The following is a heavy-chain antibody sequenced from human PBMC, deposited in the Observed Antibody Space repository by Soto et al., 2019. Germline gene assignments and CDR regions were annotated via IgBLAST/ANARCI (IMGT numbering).Heavy chain of an antibody. CDR2: IYHSGST. CDR3: ARVYMVRGTIIRYFDY. Sequence: QVQLQESGPGLVKPSGTLSLTCAVSGGSISSSNWWRWVRQPPGKGLEWIGKIYHSGSTNYNPSLTSRVNISVDKSKNQFSLKLSSVTAADTAVYYCARVYMVRGTIIRYFDYWGQGTLVTVSS. D-gene: IGHD3-10*01. J-gene: IGHJ4*02. CDR1: GGSISSSNW. V-gene: IGHV4-4*02.